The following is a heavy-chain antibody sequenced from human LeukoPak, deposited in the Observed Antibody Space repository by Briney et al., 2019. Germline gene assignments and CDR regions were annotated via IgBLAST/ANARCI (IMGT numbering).Heavy chain of an antibody. CDR1: GYTFSDYY. V-gene: IGHV1-69*13. J-gene: IGHJ6*03. CDR3: ARGDYVGINYYYYMDV. D-gene: IGHD3-16*01. CDR2: IIPIFGTA. Sequence: SVKVSCKASGYTFSDYYLHWVRLAPGQGLEWMGGIIPIFGTANYAQKFQGRVTITADESTSTAYMELSSLRSEDTAVYYCARGDYVGINYYYYMDVWGKGTTVTVSS.